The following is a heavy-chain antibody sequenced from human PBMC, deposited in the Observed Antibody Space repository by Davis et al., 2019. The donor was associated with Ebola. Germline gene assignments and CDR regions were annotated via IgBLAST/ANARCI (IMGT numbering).Heavy chain of an antibody. J-gene: IGHJ5*02. CDR2: ISVRSIT. Sequence: GESLKISCAASGFIFSSYAMSWVRQAPGKGLEWVSSISVRSITYHADSVKGRFTISRDNSKNTLYLQMNSLRAEDTAVYYCAKVHPPTTVTTGWFDPWCQGTLVTVSS. V-gene: IGHV3-23*01. CDR3: AKVHPPTTVTTGWFDP. CDR1: GFIFSSYA. D-gene: IGHD4-17*01.